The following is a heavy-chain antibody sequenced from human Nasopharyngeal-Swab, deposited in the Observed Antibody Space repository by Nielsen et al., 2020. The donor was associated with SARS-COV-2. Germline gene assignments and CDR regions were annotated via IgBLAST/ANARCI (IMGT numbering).Heavy chain of an antibody. V-gene: IGHV3-23*01. CDR1: GFTFTSYA. Sequence: GGSLRLSCAASGFTFTSYAMNWVRQAPGKGLEWLSAVNGNGADTYYADSVKGRFTISKDNSKNTLYLHMNGLRAEDTAVYYCAKDLTGYYAPLDQWGQGVLVTVSS. CDR3: AKDLTGYYAPLDQ. J-gene: IGHJ4*02. D-gene: IGHD3-9*01. CDR2: VNGNGADT.